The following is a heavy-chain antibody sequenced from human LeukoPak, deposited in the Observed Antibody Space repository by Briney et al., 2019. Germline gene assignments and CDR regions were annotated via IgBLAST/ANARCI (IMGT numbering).Heavy chain of an antibody. CDR2: IYSSGHT. Sequence: PSETLSLTCTVSGGSIRSYYWSWIRQPPGKGLEWIGYIYSSGHTNYNPSLKSRVTISVDTSKNQFSLNLRSVTAADTAVYYCARHFSGAAAPLPFDYWGQGTLVTVSS. CDR3: ARHFSGAAAPLPFDY. D-gene: IGHD6-13*01. J-gene: IGHJ4*02. V-gene: IGHV4-59*08. CDR1: GGSIRSYY.